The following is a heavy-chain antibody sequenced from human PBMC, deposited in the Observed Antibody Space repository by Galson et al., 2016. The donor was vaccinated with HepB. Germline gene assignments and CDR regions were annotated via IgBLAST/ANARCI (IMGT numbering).Heavy chain of an antibody. D-gene: IGHD6-13*01. Sequence: SETLSLTCSVSGGSISRGDFFWAWVRQPPGKGLEWLGSFYHIRRTYYNSSLKSRVTISVDTSKNQSSLKLNSVTAADTAVYYCARHRYGRIQQQLAYWGQGALVTVSS. CDR2: FYHIRRT. V-gene: IGHV4-39*01. CDR1: GGSISRGDFF. CDR3: ARHRYGRIQQQLAY. J-gene: IGHJ4*02.